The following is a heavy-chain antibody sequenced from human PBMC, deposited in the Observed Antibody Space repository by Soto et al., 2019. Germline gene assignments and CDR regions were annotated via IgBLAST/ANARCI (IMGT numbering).Heavy chain of an antibody. J-gene: IGHJ6*02. CDR3: ARASRYGDYVNYYYYGMDV. CDR2: IIPIFGTA. D-gene: IGHD4-17*01. Sequence: SVKVSCKASGGTFSSYTISWVRQAPGQGLEWMGGIIPIFGTANYAQKFQGRVTITADESTSTAYMELSSLRSEDTAVYYCARASRYGDYVNYYYYGMDVWGQGTTVTVSS. V-gene: IGHV1-69*13. CDR1: GGTFSSYT.